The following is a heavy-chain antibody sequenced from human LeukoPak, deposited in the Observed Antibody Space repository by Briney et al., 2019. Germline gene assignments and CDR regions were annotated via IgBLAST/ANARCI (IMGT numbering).Heavy chain of an antibody. CDR2: ISSSGSTI. Sequence: PGGSLRLSCVASGFTLSSYAMSWVRQAPGKGLEWVSYISSSGSTIYYADSVKGRFTISRDNAKNSLYLQMNSLRAEDTAVYYCARVQKSRKSVASAVDCWGQGTVVIVSS. J-gene: IGHJ4*02. CDR1: GFTLSSYA. CDR3: ARVQKSRKSVASAVDC. D-gene: IGHD5-12*01. V-gene: IGHV3-48*04.